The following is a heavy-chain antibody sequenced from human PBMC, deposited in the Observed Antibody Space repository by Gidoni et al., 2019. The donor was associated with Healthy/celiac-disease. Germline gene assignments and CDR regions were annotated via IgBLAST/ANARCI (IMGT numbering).Heavy chain of an antibody. CDR3: AREPIAARPDYYYGMDV. J-gene: IGHJ6*02. CDR1: GFTFSSYW. D-gene: IGHD6-6*01. Sequence: EVQLVESGGGLVQPGGSLRLSCAASGFTFSSYWMSWVRQAPGKGLEWVANIKQDGSEKYYVDSVKGRFTISRDNAKNSLYLQMNSLRAEDTAVYYCAREPIAARPDYYYGMDVWGQGTTVTVSS. V-gene: IGHV3-7*03. CDR2: IKQDGSEK.